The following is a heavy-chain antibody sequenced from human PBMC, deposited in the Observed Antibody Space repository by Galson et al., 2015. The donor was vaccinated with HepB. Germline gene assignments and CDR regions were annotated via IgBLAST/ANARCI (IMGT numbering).Heavy chain of an antibody. V-gene: IGHV3-30*18. J-gene: IGHJ4*02. CDR3: AKARDPDSSGWFFDY. D-gene: IGHD6-19*01. Sequence: SLRLSCAASGFTFSSYGMHWVRQAPGKWLEWVAVISYDVSNKYYADSVKGRFTISRDNSKNTLYLQMNSLRTEDTAVYYCAKARDPDSSGWFFDYWGQGTLVTVSS. CDR2: ISYDVSNK. CDR1: GFTFSSYG.